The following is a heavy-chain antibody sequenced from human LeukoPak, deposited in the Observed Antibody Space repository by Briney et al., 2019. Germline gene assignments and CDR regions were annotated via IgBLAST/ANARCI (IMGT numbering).Heavy chain of an antibody. Sequence: SETLSLTCTVSGGSISSYYWSWIRQPPGKGLEWIGYIYYSGSNNYNPSLKSRVTISVDSSKNQFSLKLSSVTAADAAVYYCARTTEGGYTYDYFNYYYMDVWGKGTTVTISS. D-gene: IGHD5-18*01. CDR2: IYYSGSN. CDR3: ARTTEGGYTYDYFNYYYMDV. CDR1: GGSISSYY. J-gene: IGHJ6*03. V-gene: IGHV4-59*01.